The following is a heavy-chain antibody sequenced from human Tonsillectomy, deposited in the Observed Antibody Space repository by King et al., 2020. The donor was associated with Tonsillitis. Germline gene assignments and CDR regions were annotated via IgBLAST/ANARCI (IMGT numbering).Heavy chain of an antibody. V-gene: IGHV4-34*01. D-gene: IGHD5-18*01. J-gene: IGHJ4*02. CDR2: INHSGST. CDR1: GGSLSGYY. CDR3: ARGGYGNYFDS. Sequence: VQLQQWGAGLLKPSETLSLTCAVHGGSLSGYYWSWTRQPPGMGLEWIGEINHSGSTNYNPSLKSRVTLSVDTSKNQFSLKLSSVTAADTAVYYCARGGYGNYFDSWGQGTLVIVSS.